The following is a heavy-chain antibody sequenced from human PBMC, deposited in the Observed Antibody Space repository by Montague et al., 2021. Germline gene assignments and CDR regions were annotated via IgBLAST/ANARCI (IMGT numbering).Heavy chain of an antibody. CDR2: INGKSSYI. D-gene: IGHD3-10*01. V-gene: IGHV3-21*01. Sequence: SLRLSCAAFDFTSSSYTINWVRQAPGKGLEWVSYINGKSSYIYYAASVKGRFTISRDNAKNSLFLQMNSLRAEDTAVYYCARENWGSGRAFDTWGQGTMVTVSS. CDR1: DFTSSSYT. J-gene: IGHJ3*02. CDR3: ARENWGSGRAFDT.